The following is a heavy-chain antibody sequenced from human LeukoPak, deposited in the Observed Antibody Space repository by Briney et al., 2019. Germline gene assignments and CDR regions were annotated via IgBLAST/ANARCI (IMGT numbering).Heavy chain of an antibody. J-gene: IGHJ3*02. CDR1: GFTFSSYS. CDR2: ISSSSSTI. Sequence: PGGSLRLSCAASGFTFSSYSMTWVRQAPGKGLEWVSYISSSSSTIYYADSVKGRFTISRDNAKNSLYLQMNSLRAEDTAVYYCARDGGYCSSTSCYPDAFDIWGQGTMVTVSS. V-gene: IGHV3-48*04. CDR3: ARDGGYCSSTSCYPDAFDI. D-gene: IGHD2-2*03.